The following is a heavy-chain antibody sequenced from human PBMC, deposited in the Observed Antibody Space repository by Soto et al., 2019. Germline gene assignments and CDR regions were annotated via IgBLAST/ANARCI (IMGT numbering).Heavy chain of an antibody. J-gene: IGHJ4*02. Sequence: QVQLVESGGGVVQPGRSLRLSCAASGFTFSSFAMHWVRQTPGKGLEWVAVISYDGSKKYHSDSVKGRFTILRDNSKNTVYMQMNSLRTEDTALYYCAKDAVTHLDYWGQGTLVTVAS. CDR1: GFTFSSFA. V-gene: IGHV3-30*18. D-gene: IGHD4-17*01. CDR3: AKDAVTHLDY. CDR2: ISYDGSKK.